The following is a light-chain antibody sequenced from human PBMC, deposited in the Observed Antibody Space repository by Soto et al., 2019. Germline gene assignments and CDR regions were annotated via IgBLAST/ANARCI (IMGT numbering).Light chain of an antibody. J-gene: IGKJ1*01. CDR3: QQYNSYST. Sequence: DIQMTQSPSTLSASVGDRVTITCRASQSISGWLAWYQQKPGKAPKLLIYDASSLESGVPSRFSGSGSGTEFTLTISSLQPDDFATYYCQQYNSYSTFGQGTRWIS. CDR1: QSISGW. CDR2: DAS. V-gene: IGKV1-5*01.